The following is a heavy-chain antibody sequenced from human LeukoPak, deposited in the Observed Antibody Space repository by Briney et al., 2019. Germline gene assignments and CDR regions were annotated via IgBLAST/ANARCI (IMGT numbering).Heavy chain of an antibody. CDR3: AKEAGYSYGAVEY. CDR1: GGTFSSYA. J-gene: IGHJ4*02. CDR2: IIPIFGTA. D-gene: IGHD5-18*01. Sequence: VASVKVSCKASGGTFSSYAISWVRQAPGQGLEWMGGIIPIFGTANYAQKFQGRVTITADESTSTAYMELSSLRSEDTAVYYCAKEAGYSYGAVEYWGQGTLVTVSS. V-gene: IGHV1-69*13.